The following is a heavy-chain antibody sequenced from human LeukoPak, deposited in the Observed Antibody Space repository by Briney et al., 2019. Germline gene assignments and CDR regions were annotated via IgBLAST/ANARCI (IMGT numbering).Heavy chain of an antibody. CDR3: ATVGIVATIMWSSWFDP. CDR1: GYTLTELS. CDR2: FDPEDGET. J-gene: IGHJ5*02. V-gene: IGHV1-24*01. Sequence: ASVKVSCKVSGYTLTELSMHWVRQAPGKGLEWMGGFDPEDGETIYAQKFQGRVTMTEDTSTDTAYMELSSLRSEDTAVYYCATVGIVATIMWSSWFDPWGQGTLVTVSS. D-gene: IGHD5-12*01.